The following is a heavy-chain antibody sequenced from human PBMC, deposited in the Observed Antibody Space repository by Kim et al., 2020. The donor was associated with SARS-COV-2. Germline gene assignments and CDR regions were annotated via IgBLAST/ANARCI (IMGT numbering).Heavy chain of an antibody. J-gene: IGHJ3*02. Sequence: YAQGFTGRFVFSLDTSVSTAYLQISSLKAEDTAVYYCARALMGTTFAFDIWGQGTMVTVSS. V-gene: IGHV7-4-1*02. CDR3: ARALMGTTFAFDI. D-gene: IGHD1-7*01.